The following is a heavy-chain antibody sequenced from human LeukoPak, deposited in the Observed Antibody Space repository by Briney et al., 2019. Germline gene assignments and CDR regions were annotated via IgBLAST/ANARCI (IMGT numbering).Heavy chain of an antibody. CDR3: TTVPAASYYYYMDV. V-gene: IGHV3-15*01. CDR1: GFTFSNAW. CDR2: IKSKTDGGTT. D-gene: IGHD2-2*01. Sequence: GGSLRLSCAASGFTFSNAWMSWVRQAPGEGLEWVGRIKSKTDGGTTDYAAPVKGRFTISRDDSKNTLYLQMNSLKTEDTAVYYCTTVPAASYYYYMDVWGKGTTVTVSS. J-gene: IGHJ6*03.